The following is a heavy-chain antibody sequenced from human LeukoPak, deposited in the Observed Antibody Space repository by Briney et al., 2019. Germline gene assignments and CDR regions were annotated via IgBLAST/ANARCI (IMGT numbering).Heavy chain of an antibody. V-gene: IGHV1-8*02. CDR2: MNPGSGNT. CDR3: ARLSETAAYYYTSGYYYLGY. Sequence: ASLKVSCKASGYTFGSYDINWVRKATGQGLEWMGWMNPGSGNTGYAQRFQGRVTMTRDTSISTAYMELSGLRSEDTAVYYCARLSETAAYYYTSGYYYLGYWGQGTLVTVDS. CDR1: GYTFGSYD. D-gene: IGHD3-22*01. J-gene: IGHJ4*02.